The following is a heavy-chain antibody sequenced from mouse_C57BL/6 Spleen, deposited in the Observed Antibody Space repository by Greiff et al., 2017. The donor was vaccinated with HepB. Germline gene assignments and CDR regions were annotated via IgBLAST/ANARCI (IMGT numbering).Heavy chain of an antibody. CDR1: GYAFSSSW. CDR2: IYPGDGDT. D-gene: IGHD1-1*01. Sequence: QVQLQQSGPELVKPGASVKISCKASGYAFSSSWMNWVKQRPGKGLEWIGRIYPGDGDTNYNGKFKGKATLTADKSSSTAYMQLSSLTSEDSAVYFCARYYRGFAYWGQGTLVTVSA. J-gene: IGHJ3*01. CDR3: ARYYRGFAY. V-gene: IGHV1-82*01.